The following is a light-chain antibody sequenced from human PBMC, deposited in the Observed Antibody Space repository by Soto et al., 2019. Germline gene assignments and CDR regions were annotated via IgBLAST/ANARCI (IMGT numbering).Light chain of an antibody. CDR3: QQYNSQRT. Sequence: DIQMTQSPSTLSASVGDRVTITCRASQYISSWLAWYQQKPGKAPKLLIYKASSLESGVPSRFSGSGSGTEFTLTISSLQHDDFATYDCQQYNSQRTFGQGTKVEIK. V-gene: IGKV1-5*03. J-gene: IGKJ1*01. CDR2: KAS. CDR1: QYISSW.